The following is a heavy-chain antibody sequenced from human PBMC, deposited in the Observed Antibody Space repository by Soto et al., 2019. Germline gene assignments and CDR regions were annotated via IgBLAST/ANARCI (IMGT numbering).Heavy chain of an antibody. CDR1: GGSISSGGYY. Sequence: QVQLQESGPGLVKPSQTLSLTCTVSGGSISSGGYYWSWIRQHPGQGLEWIGYIYYSGSTYHNPSPTSRVTITVDTSKNAFSLKLSGVTAADTAVYYCARDSIVVVVADDAFDIWGQGTMVTVS. V-gene: IGHV4-31*03. CDR3: ARDSIVVVVADDAFDI. J-gene: IGHJ3*02. CDR2: IYYSGST. D-gene: IGHD2-15*01.